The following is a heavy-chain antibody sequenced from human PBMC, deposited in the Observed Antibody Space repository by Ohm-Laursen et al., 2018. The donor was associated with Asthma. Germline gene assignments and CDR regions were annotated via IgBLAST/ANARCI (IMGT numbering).Heavy chain of an antibody. Sequence: SLRLSCTATGFTFSSYSMNWVRQAPGKGLEWVSSISSSSSYIYYADSVKGRFTISRDNAKNSLYLQMSNLRAEDTAVYYCAREWGGMDVWGPGTTVTVSS. V-gene: IGHV3-21*01. CDR2: ISSSSSYI. J-gene: IGHJ6*02. CDR1: GFTFSSYS. D-gene: IGHD1-26*01. CDR3: AREWGGMDV.